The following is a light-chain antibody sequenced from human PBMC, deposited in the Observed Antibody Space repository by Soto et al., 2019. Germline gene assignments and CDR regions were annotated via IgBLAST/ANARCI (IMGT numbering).Light chain of an antibody. J-gene: IGLJ1*01. Sequence: QSALTQPASVSGSPGQSITISCTGTTRDVGTYNFVSWYQQHPGKAPKLMISEVTHRPSGVSSRFSGSKSGNTASLTISGLQPDDEADYYCSSYTTSSSYVFGTGTKLTVL. CDR3: SSYTTSSSYV. V-gene: IGLV2-14*01. CDR1: TRDVGTYNF. CDR2: EVT.